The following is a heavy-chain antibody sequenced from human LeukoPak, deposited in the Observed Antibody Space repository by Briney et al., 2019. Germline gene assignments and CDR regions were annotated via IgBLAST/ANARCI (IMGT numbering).Heavy chain of an antibody. J-gene: IGHJ4*02. V-gene: IGHV5-51*01. CDR2: IYPGDSDT. CDR1: GYSFTSYW. D-gene: IGHD6-13*01. Sequence: GESLQISCQGSGYSFTSYWIGWVRQMPGKGLEWMGIIYPGDSDTRYSPSFQGQVTISADKSISTAYLQWSSLEASDTAMYYCARRSYSSSWYYFDYWGQGTLVTVSS. CDR3: ARRSYSSSWYYFDY.